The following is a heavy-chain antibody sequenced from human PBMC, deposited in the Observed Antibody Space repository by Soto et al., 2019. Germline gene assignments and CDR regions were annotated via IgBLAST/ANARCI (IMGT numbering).Heavy chain of an antibody. CDR1: GGSINSRYW. J-gene: IGHJ4*02. CDR2: IYHSGST. D-gene: IGHD3-10*01. V-gene: IGHV4-4*02. CDR3: ARDQNGSGNYYTRYFDY. Sequence: QVQLQESGPGLVKPSGTLSLTCAVSGGSINSRYWWSWVRQSPGKGLEWIGEIYHSGSTNYNPSLKSRVTISVDKSKNHFSLNLSSVTAADTAVYYCARDQNGSGNYYTRYFDYWGQGTLVTVSS.